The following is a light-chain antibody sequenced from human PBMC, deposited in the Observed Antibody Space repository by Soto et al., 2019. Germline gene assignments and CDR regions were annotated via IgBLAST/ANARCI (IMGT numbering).Light chain of an antibody. Sequence: DIQMTQSPSSLSASVGDRVTITCRASESINIWLAWYQQKPGKAPKLLIYKASSLESGVPSRFSGSGSGTEFTLTISSLQPDDFATYYCQQYNSYWITFGQGTRREIK. CDR3: QQYNSYWIT. CDR2: KAS. CDR1: ESINIW. J-gene: IGKJ5*01. V-gene: IGKV1-5*03.